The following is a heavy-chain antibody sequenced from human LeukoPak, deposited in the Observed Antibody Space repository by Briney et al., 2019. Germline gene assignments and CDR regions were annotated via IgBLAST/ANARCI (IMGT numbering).Heavy chain of an antibody. D-gene: IGHD3-10*01. CDR1: GYTFTGYY. J-gene: IGHJ5*02. V-gene: IGHV1-2*04. CDR2: INPNSGGT. CDR3: AKNHRSGSYDHWFDP. Sequence: GASVKVSCKASGYTFTGYYMHWVRQAPGQGLEWMGWINPNSGGTNYAQKFQGWVTMTRDTSISTVYMEVSRLRSDDTAVYYCAKNHRSGSYDHWFDPWGQGTLVTVSS.